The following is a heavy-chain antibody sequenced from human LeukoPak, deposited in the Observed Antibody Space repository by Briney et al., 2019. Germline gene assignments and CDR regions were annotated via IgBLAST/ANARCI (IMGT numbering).Heavy chain of an antibody. CDR1: GGSISSTTYY. CDR2: SYYSGST. CDR3: ARHLLGYCSGGNCYYFDF. D-gene: IGHD2-15*01. V-gene: IGHV4-39*01. J-gene: IGHJ4*02. Sequence: SETLSLTCTVSGGSISSTTYYWGWIRQPPGKGLEWIGSSYYSGSTYYNLSLKSRVTISVDTSKNQFSLKLSSVTAADTAVYYCARHLLGYCSGGNCYYFDFWGQGTLVTVSS.